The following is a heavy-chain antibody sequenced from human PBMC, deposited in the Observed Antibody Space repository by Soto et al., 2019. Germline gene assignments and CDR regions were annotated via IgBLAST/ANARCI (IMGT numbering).Heavy chain of an antibody. Sequence: PSETLSLTCTVSGGSISSGGYYWSWIRQHPGKGLEWIGEIYHSGSTNYNPSLKSRVTISVDKSKNQFSLNLRSVTAADTAVYYCARSDNHVDDYWGQGTPVTVSS. CDR3: ARSDNHVDDY. V-gene: IGHV4-31*03. J-gene: IGHJ4*02. CDR2: IYHSGST. D-gene: IGHD1-20*01. CDR1: GGSISSGGYY.